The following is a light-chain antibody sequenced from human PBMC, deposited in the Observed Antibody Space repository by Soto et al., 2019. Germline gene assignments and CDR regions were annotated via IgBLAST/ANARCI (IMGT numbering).Light chain of an antibody. V-gene: IGLV2-14*01. CDR2: DVS. CDR3: SSYTSTNSWV. CDR1: SSDVGGYNY. Sequence: QSALTQSASVSGSPGQSITISCTGTSSDVGGYNYVSWYQQHPGKAPKLIIYDVSNRPSGVSTRFSGSKSSNTDSLTISGLQAEDEDDYSCSSYTSTNSWVLGGGAKITVL. J-gene: IGLJ3*02.